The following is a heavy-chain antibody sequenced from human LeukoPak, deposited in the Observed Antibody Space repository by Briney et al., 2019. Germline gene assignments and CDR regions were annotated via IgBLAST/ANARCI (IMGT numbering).Heavy chain of an antibody. CDR3: TARFGRKTTGT. D-gene: IGHD1-1*01. J-gene: IGHJ4*02. Sequence: PGGSLRLSCAASGLIFNNYAMSWVRQAPGKGLEWVSGISGSGGSTYYADSVKGRFSISRDNSKNTVYLQMNSLRAEDTAIYYCTARFGRKTTGTRGQGTLVTVSS. CDR1: GLIFNNYA. V-gene: IGHV3-23*01. CDR2: ISGSGGST.